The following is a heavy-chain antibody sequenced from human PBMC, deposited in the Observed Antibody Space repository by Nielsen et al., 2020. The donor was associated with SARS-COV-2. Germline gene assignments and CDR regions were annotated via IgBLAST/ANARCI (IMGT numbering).Heavy chain of an antibody. CDR3: AKDEDRWV. V-gene: IGHV3-9*01. D-gene: IGHD5-24*01. CDR1: GFTFDDYA. Sequence: GGSLRLSCAASGFTFDDYAMHWVRQAPGKGLEWVSGISWNSGSIGYADSVKGRFTISRDNAKNSLYLQMNSLRAEDTALYYCAKDEDRWVWGQGTTVTVSS. CDR2: ISWNSGSI. J-gene: IGHJ6*02.